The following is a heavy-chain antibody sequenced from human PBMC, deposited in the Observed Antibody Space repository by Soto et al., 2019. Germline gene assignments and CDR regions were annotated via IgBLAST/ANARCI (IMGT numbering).Heavy chain of an antibody. J-gene: IGHJ3*01. Sequence: EVQLVESGGGLVQPGGSRRVSCAASGFSFSNYAMNWVRQAPGKGLEWVSYISSGSGSIFYADSVKGRFTISRDDAKNSLYMQMNTVRDEDTAVYYCVRDDRWDFDFWGQGTMVTVSS. CDR1: GFSFSNYA. D-gene: IGHD1-26*01. CDR3: VRDDRWDFDF. CDR2: ISSGSGSI. V-gene: IGHV3-48*02.